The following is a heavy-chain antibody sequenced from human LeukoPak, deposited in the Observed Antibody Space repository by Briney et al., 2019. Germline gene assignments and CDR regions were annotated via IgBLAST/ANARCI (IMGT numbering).Heavy chain of an antibody. CDR1: AGSISSDGYY. D-gene: IGHD4-11*01. V-gene: IGHV4-30-2*01. CDR2: IYHSGTT. Sequence: KPSETLSLTCTVSAGSISSDGYYWSWIRQAPGKGLEWIGFIYHSGTTYYNPSLKSRVTISVDRSKNQFSPKLNSVTAADTAVFYCARGIDYTNHFDYRGQGTLVTVSS. CDR3: ARGIDYTNHFDY. J-gene: IGHJ4*02.